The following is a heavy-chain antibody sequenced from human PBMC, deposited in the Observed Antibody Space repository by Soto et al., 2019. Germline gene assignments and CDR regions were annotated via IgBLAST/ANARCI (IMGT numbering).Heavy chain of an antibody. CDR2: IYIGGGT. CDR1: GFTFNNAW. J-gene: IGHJ6*02. CDR3: ARVSAPSDYYYAMDV. Sequence: LRLSCAASGFTFNNAWMSWVRQAPGKGLEWVSVIYIGGGTSYADSVKGRFTISRDTSKDTLYLQMNSLSAEDTAVYYCARVSAPSDYYYAMDVWGQGTTVTVSS. V-gene: IGHV3-53*01. D-gene: IGHD3-3*01.